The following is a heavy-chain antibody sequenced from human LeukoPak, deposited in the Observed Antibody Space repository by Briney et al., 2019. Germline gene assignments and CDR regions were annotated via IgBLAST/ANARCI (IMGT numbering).Heavy chain of an antibody. J-gene: IGHJ4*02. CDR1: GYTFTSYD. Sequence: GASVKVSCKASGYTFTSYDINWVRQATGQGLEWMGWMNPNSGNTGYAQKLQGRVTMTTDTSTSTAYMELRSLRSDDTAVYYCARRPYGDYVSGYWGQGTLVTVSS. D-gene: IGHD4-17*01. CDR2: MNPNSGNT. CDR3: ARRPYGDYVSGY. V-gene: IGHV1-8*01.